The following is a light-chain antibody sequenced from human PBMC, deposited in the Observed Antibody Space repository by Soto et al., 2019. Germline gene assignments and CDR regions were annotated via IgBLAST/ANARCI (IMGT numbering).Light chain of an antibody. CDR3: QQAATFPLT. V-gene: IGKV1-12*01. Sequence: IQMTQSPSSVSASVGDRVTITCRASQGLYSRLAWYQQKPGKAPKVLIYAASTLQSGVPSRFSGNGSATDFTLTISSLQPEDFATSFCQQAATFPLTFGGGTKVEIK. CDR1: QGLYSR. CDR2: AAS. J-gene: IGKJ4*01.